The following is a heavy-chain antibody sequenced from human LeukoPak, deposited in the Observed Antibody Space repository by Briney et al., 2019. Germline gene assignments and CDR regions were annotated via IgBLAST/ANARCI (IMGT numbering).Heavy chain of an antibody. V-gene: IGHV4-39*01. CDR1: GDSFSRNTYC. D-gene: IGHD1-26*01. J-gene: IGHJ3*02. Sequence: SETLSLTCTVSGDSFSRNTYCWGWLRQPPGKGLEWIGSIYYTGSTFYNPSLKRRVTISVDTSKNQFSLKLISVTAADTAVYYCARRGSMGGSFVGAFDIWGQGTMVTVSS. CDR3: ARRGSMGGSFVGAFDI. CDR2: IYYTGST.